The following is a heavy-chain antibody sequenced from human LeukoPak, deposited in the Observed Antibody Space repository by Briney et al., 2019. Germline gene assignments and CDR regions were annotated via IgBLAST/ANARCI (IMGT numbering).Heavy chain of an antibody. V-gene: IGHV3-30-3*01. CDR1: GFPFSSYA. CDR3: AKGSHYDSSGSSLSFDY. D-gene: IGHD3-22*01. J-gene: IGHJ4*02. CDR2: ISYDGNNK. Sequence: GRSLRLSCAASGFPFSSYAMHWVRQAPGKGLEWVAVISYDGNNKYYADSAKGRFTLSRDNSKNTLYLQMNSLRAEDTAVYYCAKGSHYDSSGSSLSFDYWGQGTLVTVSS.